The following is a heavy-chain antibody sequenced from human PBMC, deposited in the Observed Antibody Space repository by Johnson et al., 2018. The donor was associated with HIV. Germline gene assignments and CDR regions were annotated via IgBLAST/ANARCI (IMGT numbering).Heavy chain of an antibody. D-gene: IGHD5-12*01. J-gene: IGHJ3*02. CDR1: GFTFSSYD. CDR2: IGPAGAT. Sequence: VQLVESGGGVVRPGGSLRLSCAASGFTFSSYDMHWVRQATGKGLEWVSAIGPAGATYYPGSVKGRFTISRDNAKNSLYLQMNSQRAEDTALYYCAKELARQSDAFDIWGQGTMVTVSS. CDR3: AKELARQSDAFDI. V-gene: IGHV3-13*01.